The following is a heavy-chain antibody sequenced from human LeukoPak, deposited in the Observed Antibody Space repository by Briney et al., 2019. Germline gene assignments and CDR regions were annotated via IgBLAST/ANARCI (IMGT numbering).Heavy chain of an antibody. CDR3: ARVRGGYYYFDY. Sequence: ASVKVSCKASGYTFTGHSMYWVRQAPGQGLEWMGWIKPNSGGTNYAQKFQGRVTMTRDTSISTAYMELSRLRSDDTAVYYCARVRGGYYYFDYWGQGTLVTVSS. CDR1: GYTFTGHS. V-gene: IGHV1-2*02. J-gene: IGHJ4*02. D-gene: IGHD3-10*01. CDR2: IKPNSGGT.